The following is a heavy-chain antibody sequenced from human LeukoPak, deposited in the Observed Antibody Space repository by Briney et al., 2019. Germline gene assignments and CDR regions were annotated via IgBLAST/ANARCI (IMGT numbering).Heavy chain of an antibody. CDR3: AKDLSNSYYYYYYYMDV. J-gene: IGHJ6*03. V-gene: IGHV3-30*02. CDR1: GFTFSTYG. CDR2: IWHDGSDN. Sequence: GGSLRLSCAASGFTFSTYGLHWVRQAPGKGLEWVAFIWHDGSDNNYADSVKVRFTISRDNSKSTLYLQMNSLRAEDTAVYYCAKDLSNSYYYYYYYMDVWGKGTTVTVSS. D-gene: IGHD1-1*01.